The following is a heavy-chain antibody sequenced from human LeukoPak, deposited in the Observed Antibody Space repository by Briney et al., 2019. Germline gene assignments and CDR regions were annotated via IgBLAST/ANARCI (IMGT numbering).Heavy chain of an antibody. D-gene: IGHD1-26*01. CDR2: INERGDIT. CDR1: GFTFSRHP. Sequence: GGSLRLSCVASGFTFSRHPMSWVRQAPGNGLELVSAINERGDITKYADSVKGRFTIFRDNPENTLYLQMNSLRAEDTAVYYCASNGGNSGTFLQLDYWGQGTLVTVSS. J-gene: IGHJ4*02. V-gene: IGHV3-23*01. CDR3: ASNGGNSGTFLQLDY.